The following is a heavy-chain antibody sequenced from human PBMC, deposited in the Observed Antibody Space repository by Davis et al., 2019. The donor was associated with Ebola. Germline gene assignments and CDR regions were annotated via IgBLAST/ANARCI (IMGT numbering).Heavy chain of an antibody. J-gene: IGHJ3*02. V-gene: IGHV3-21*01. Sequence: GESLKISCAASGFTFSSYSMNWVRQAPGKGLEWVSSISSSSSYIYYADSVKGRFTISRDNAKNSLYLQMNSLRAEDTAVYYCARFLGYCSSTSCYTVGYAFDIWGQGTMVTVSS. CDR3: ARFLGYCSSTSCYTVGYAFDI. CDR1: GFTFSSYS. CDR2: ISSSSSYI. D-gene: IGHD2-2*02.